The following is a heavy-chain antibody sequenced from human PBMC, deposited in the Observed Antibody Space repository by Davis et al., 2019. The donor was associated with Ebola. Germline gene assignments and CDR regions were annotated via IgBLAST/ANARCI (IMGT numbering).Heavy chain of an antibody. CDR3: AKEGWMGDDFWIGGLLTGIPVDY. CDR1: GYTFTSYY. D-gene: IGHD3-3*01. J-gene: IGHJ4*02. V-gene: IGHV1-46*01. Sequence: ASVKVSCKASGYTFTSYYMHWVRQAPGQGLEWMGIINPSGGSTSYAQKFQGRVTITADESTSTAYMELSSLRSEDTAVYYCAKEGWMGDDFWIGGLLTGIPVDYWGQGTLVTVSS. CDR2: INPSGGST.